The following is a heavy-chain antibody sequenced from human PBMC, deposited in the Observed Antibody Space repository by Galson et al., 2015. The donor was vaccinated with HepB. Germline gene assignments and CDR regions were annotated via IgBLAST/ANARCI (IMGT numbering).Heavy chain of an antibody. CDR3: ARWAGWLPKFDY. V-gene: IGHV4-39*01. J-gene: IGHJ4*02. CDR1: GGSISSSSYY. D-gene: IGHD5-24*01. Sequence: ETLSLTCTVSGGSISSSSYYWGWIRQPPGKGLEWIGSIYYSGSTYYNPSLKSRVTISVDTSKNQFSLKLSSVTAADTAVYYCARWAGWLPKFDYWDQGTLVTVSS. CDR2: IYYSGST.